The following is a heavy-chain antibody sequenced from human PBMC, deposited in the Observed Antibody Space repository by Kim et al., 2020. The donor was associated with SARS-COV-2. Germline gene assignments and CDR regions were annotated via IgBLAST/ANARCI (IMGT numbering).Heavy chain of an antibody. V-gene: IGHV1-18*01. CDR1: GYTFTSYG. D-gene: IGHD1-26*01. CDR3: AREVEWDLTRDYYGMDV. CDR2: ISAYNGNT. Sequence: ASVKVSCKASGYTFTSYGISWVRQAPGQGLEWMGWISAYNGNTNYAQKLQGRVTMTTDTSTSTAYMELRSLRSDDTAVYYCAREVEWDLTRDYYGMDVWGQGTTVTVSS. J-gene: IGHJ6*02.